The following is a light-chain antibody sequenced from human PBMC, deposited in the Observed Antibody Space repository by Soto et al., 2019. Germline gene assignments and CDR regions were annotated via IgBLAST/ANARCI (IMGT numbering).Light chain of an antibody. CDR1: QSISSY. CDR3: QQYGTSPRT. J-gene: IGKJ1*01. CDR2: AAS. Sequence: DIQMTQSTSSLSASVGDRVTITCRASQSISSYLNWYQQKPGKAPKLLIYAASTLQSGVPSRFSGSGSGTDFTLSISRLEPEDFAVYYCQQYGTSPRTCGQGTKVDI. V-gene: IGKV1-39*01.